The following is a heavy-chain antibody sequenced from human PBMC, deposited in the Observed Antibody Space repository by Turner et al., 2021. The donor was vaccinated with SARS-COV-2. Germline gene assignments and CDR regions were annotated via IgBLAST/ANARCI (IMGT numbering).Heavy chain of an antibody. CDR3: ARDEGEGSSGWLIPSGSYYFDY. V-gene: IGHV3-33*01. D-gene: IGHD6-19*01. CDR2: IWYDGSNK. J-gene: IGHJ4*02. Sequence: QVQLVESGGGVVQPGRSLRLSCAASGFTFSSYGIHWVRQAPGKGLEWVAFIWYDGSNKYYADSVKGRFTISRDNSKNTLYLQMNSLRAEDTAVYYCARDEGEGSSGWLIPSGSYYFDYWGQGTLVTVSS. CDR1: GFTFSSYG.